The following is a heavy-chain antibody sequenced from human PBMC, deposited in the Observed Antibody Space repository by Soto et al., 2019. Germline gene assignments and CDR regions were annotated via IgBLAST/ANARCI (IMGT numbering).Heavy chain of an antibody. CDR1: GGSISSGYFY. V-gene: IGHV4-30-4*01. CDR2: IYYSGNT. Sequence: TLSLTCSVSGGSISSGYFYWSWFRQPPGKGLEWISNIYYSGNTYYNTSLQSRLIISIDTSKKKLSLKVGSVTAADTDAYYCASALIYGMDVWGQGTTVTVSS. CDR3: ASALIYGMDV. D-gene: IGHD3-16*01. J-gene: IGHJ6*02.